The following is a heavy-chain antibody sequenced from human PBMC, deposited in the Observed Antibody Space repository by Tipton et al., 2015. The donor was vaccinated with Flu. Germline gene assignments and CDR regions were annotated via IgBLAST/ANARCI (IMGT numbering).Heavy chain of an antibody. CDR1: GGSFSNYY. CDR3: ARHVDRSWMLEF. D-gene: IGHD3-10*01. J-gene: IGHJ4*02. Sequence: TLSLTCTVSGGSFSNYYWNWIRQSPGKGLEWIGNIQYSGHTNYNPSLKSRVTIAVDTSKNQFSLQLSSVAAADTAVYYCARHVDRSWMLEFWGQGTLVTVSS. V-gene: IGHV4-59*01. CDR2: IQYSGHT.